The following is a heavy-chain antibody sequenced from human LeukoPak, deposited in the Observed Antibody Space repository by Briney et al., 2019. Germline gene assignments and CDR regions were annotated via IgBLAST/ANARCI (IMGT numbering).Heavy chain of an antibody. J-gene: IGHJ4*02. CDR2: ISSSSSTI. Sequence: GGSLRLSCAASGFTFSSYNMNCVRQAPGKGLEWVSHISSSSSTIYYADSVRGRFTISRDNAKNSLYLQLSSLRAEDTAVYYCVRGSSVAGSSGWFWGQGTLVTVSS. CDR1: GFTFSSYN. CDR3: VRGSSVAGSSGWF. V-gene: IGHV3-48*01. D-gene: IGHD6-19*01.